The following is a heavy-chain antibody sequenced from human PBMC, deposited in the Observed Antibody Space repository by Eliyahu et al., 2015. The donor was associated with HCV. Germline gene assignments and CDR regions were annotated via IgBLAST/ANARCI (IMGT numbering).Heavy chain of an antibody. CDR2: ISYDGSNK. J-gene: IGHJ6*03. D-gene: IGHD3-10*01. Sequence: QVQLVESGGGVVQPGRSLRLSCAASGFTFSSYAMHWVRQAPGKGLEWVAVISYDGSNKYYADSVKGRFTISRDNSKNTLYLQMNSLRAEDTAVYYCARSMVREEYYYYYMDVWGKGTTVTVSS. CDR1: GFTFSSYA. CDR3: ARSMVREEYYYYYMDV. V-gene: IGHV3-30*04.